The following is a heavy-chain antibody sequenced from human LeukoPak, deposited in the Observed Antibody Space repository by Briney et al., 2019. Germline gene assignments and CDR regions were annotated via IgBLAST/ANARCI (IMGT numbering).Heavy chain of an antibody. Sequence: PGGSLRLSCAASGFTISFYWISWVRQAPGKGREWVANINQVASEKNYVDSVKGRFTISRDNSKNSLSLQMNSLRTEDTALYYCAKDIEAGTAGFSFDYWGQETLVAVSS. CDR2: INQVASEK. CDR1: GFTISFYW. V-gene: IGHV3-7*05. CDR3: AKDIEAGTAGFSFDY. J-gene: IGHJ4*02. D-gene: IGHD2-21*02.